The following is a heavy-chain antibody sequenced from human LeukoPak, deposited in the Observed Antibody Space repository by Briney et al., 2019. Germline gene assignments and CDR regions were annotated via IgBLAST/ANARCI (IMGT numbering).Heavy chain of an antibody. CDR3: ARAANMVRGVMAWFDP. D-gene: IGHD3-10*01. V-gene: IGHV4-34*01. J-gene: IGHJ5*02. CDR2: INHSGST. Sequence: ETLSLTCAVYGGSFSGYYWSWIRQPPGKGLEWIGEINHSGSTNYNPSLKSRVTISVDTSKNQFSLKLSSVTAADTAVYYCARAANMVRGVMAWFDPWGQGTLVTVSS. CDR1: GGSFSGYY.